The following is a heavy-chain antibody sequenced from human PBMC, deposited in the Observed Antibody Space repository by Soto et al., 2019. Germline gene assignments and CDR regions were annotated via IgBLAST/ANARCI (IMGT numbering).Heavy chain of an antibody. V-gene: IGHV3-30-3*01. D-gene: IGHD3-22*01. CDR1: GCTFSSYA. CDR2: ISYDGSDK. Sequence: GGSLRLSGAASGCTFSSYAMHWVRQAPGKGLEWVALISYDGSDKDYADSVKGRFTISRDNSRNTLFLQMNSLRAEDTAVYYCARDYYKYYDSSGYYRSPAYWGQGTLVTVSS. J-gene: IGHJ4*02. CDR3: ARDYYKYYDSSGYYRSPAY.